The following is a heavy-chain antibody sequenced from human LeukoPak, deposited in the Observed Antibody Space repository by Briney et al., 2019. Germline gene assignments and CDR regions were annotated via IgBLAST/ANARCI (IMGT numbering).Heavy chain of an antibody. J-gene: IGHJ4*02. CDR2: ISGDGGST. D-gene: IGHD2/OR15-2a*01. CDR1: GFTFDDYA. CDR3: AKDISPIGEVFDY. Sequence: PGGXLRLSCAASGFTFDDYAMHWVRQAPGKGVEGVSLISGDGGSTYYAESVKGGFTISRDNSKNSLYLQMNSLRTEDTALYYCAKDISPIGEVFDYWGQGTLVTVSS. V-gene: IGHV3-43*02.